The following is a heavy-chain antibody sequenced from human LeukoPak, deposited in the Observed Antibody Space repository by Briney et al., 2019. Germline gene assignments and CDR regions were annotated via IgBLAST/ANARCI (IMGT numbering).Heavy chain of an antibody. CDR1: GFTVSSNY. J-gene: IGHJ4*02. CDR3: ARDYDSSGYYYPVYEY. V-gene: IGHV3-21*01. Sequence: GGSLRLSCAASGFTVSSNYMNWVRQAPGKGLEWVSSISTSSTYIFYADSVKGRFTISRDNAKNSLYLQMNSLRAEDTAVYYCARDYDSSGYYYPVYEYWGQGTLVTVSS. D-gene: IGHD3-22*01. CDR2: ISTSSTYI.